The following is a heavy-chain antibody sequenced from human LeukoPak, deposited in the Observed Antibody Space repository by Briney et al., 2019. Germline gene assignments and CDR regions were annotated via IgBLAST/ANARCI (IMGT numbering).Heavy chain of an antibody. Sequence: PGGSLRLSCAASGFTFSSYEMNWVRQAPGKGLEWVSYISSSGSTIYYADSMKGRFTISRDNAENSLYLQMNSLRAEDTAVYYCARDPIGSSYYYGSRGDYWGQGTLVSVSS. D-gene: IGHD3-10*01. CDR2: ISSSGSTI. CDR1: GFTFSSYE. CDR3: ARDPIGSSYYYGSRGDY. V-gene: IGHV3-48*03. J-gene: IGHJ4*02.